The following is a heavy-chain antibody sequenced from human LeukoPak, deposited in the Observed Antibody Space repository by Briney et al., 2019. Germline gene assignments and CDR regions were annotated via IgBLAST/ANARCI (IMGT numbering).Heavy chain of an antibody. CDR3: ARGGSDAFDI. CDR1: GFTFSSYA. V-gene: IGHV3-30-3*01. J-gene: IGHJ3*02. Sequence: GGSLRLSCAASGFTFSSYAMHWVRQAPGKGLEWVAVISYDGSNKYYADSVKGRFTISRDNFKNTLYLQMNRLRAEDTAVYYCARGGSDAFDIWGQGTMVTVSS. CDR2: ISYDGSNK.